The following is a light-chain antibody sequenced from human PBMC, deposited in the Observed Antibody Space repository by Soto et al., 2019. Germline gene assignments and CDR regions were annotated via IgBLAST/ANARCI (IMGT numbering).Light chain of an antibody. J-gene: IGKJ2*01. V-gene: IGKV3-11*01. Sequence: EIVLTQSPATLSLSPEESATLSCRASQSVSSYLAWYQQKPGQAPRLLIYDASNRATGIPAMFSGSGSGTDFTLTISSLETEDFAVDYCQQRSNWPPYTFGQGTKLEIK. CDR3: QQRSNWPPYT. CDR2: DAS. CDR1: QSVSSY.